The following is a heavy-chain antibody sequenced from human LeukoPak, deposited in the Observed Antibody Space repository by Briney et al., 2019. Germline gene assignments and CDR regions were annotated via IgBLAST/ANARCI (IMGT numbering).Heavy chain of an antibody. CDR2: ISGSGGST. Sequence: PGGSLRLSCAASGFTFSSYAMSWVRQAPGKGLEWVSAISGSGGSTYYADSVKGRFTISRDNSKNTLYLQMNSLRAEDMAVYYCAKGQSRHYYGSGSYFDPWGQGTLVTVSS. J-gene: IGHJ5*02. V-gene: IGHV3-23*01. CDR1: GFTFSSYA. CDR3: AKGQSRHYYGSGSYFDP. D-gene: IGHD3-10*01.